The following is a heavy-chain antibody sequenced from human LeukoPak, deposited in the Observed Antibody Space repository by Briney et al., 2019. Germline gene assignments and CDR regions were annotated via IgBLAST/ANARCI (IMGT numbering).Heavy chain of an antibody. J-gene: IGHJ4*02. CDR1: GFSMSVYW. CDR2: IKQDGTER. D-gene: IGHD3-22*01. V-gene: IGHV3-7*01. Sequence: GGSLRLSCEASGFSMSVYWMSWVRQAPGKGLEWVGNIKQDGTERNYVDSVKGRFTISRDNAKKSLYLQMNSLRAEDTAVYYCARDWGAYYHFFDYWGQGTLVTVSS. CDR3: ARDWGAYYHFFDY.